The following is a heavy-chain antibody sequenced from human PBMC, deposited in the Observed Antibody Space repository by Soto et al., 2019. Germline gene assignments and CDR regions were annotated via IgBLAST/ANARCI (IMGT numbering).Heavy chain of an antibody. D-gene: IGHD6-13*01. Sequence: PSETLSLTCTVSGGSISSGGYYWSWIRQHPGKGLEWIGYIYYSGSTYYNPSLKSRVTISVDTSKNQFSLKLSSVTAADTAVYYCASYTPSLAAAGTFGFDYWGQGTLVTVSS. CDR2: IYYSGST. CDR3: ASYTPSLAAAGTFGFDY. CDR1: GGSISSGGYY. V-gene: IGHV4-31*03. J-gene: IGHJ4*02.